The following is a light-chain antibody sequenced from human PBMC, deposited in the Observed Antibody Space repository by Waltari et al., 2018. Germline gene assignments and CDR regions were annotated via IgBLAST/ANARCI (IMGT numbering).Light chain of an antibody. Sequence: EIVMTQSPATLSVSPGERATLSCRASQSVSRNLAWYQQKPGQAPRLLIYAASTRATGIPTRFSGSGSGTDFTLTISSLQSEDFAVYYCQQYNSWPRTFGQGTKVEIK. CDR3: QQYNSWPRT. CDR2: AAS. J-gene: IGKJ1*01. CDR1: QSVSRN. V-gene: IGKV3-15*01.